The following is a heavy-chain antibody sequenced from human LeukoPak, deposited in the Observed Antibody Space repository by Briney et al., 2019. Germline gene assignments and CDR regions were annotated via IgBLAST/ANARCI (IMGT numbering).Heavy chain of an antibody. CDR1: GGSISSTPHY. CDR3: AGDDCSSSSCYLFH. CDR2: ISSAGHT. Sequence: PSETLSLTCTVSGGSISSTPHYWGWIRQPAGKGLEWMGRISSAGHTNYSPFLKGRVLLPVDTSRNQFSLKLTSVTAADTAVYYCAGDDCSSSSCYLFHWGQGTLVTVSS. D-gene: IGHD2-2*01. V-gene: IGHV4-61*02. J-gene: IGHJ4*02.